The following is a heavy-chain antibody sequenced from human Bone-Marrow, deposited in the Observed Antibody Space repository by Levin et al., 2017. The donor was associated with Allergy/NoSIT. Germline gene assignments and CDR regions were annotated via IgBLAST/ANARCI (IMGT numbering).Heavy chain of an antibody. Sequence: GSLRLSCTVSGGSISSYYWSWIRQPPGKGLEWIGYIYYSGSTNYNPSLKSRVTISVDTSKNQFSLKLSSVTAADTAVYYCARGGDYYYYYYMDVWGKGTTVTVSS. J-gene: IGHJ6*03. V-gene: IGHV4-59*01. CDR2: IYYSGST. D-gene: IGHD4-17*01. CDR3: ARGGDYYYYYYMDV. CDR1: GGSISSYY.